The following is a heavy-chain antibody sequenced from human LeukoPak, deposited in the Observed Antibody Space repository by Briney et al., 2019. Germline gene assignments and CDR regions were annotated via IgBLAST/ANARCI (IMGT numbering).Heavy chain of an antibody. CDR1: GGSISSGGYY. CDR2: TYYDGST. J-gene: IGHJ4*02. D-gene: IGHD1-26*01. Sequence: SETLSLTCTVSGGSISSGGYYWSWIRQHPGKGLEWIGSTYYDGSTYHNPSLKSRVTISVDTSNNQFSLKLTSVTAADTAVYFCARRSDSGSDDGEDYFDYWGQGTLVTVSS. V-gene: IGHV4-39*01. CDR3: ARRSDSGSDDGEDYFDY.